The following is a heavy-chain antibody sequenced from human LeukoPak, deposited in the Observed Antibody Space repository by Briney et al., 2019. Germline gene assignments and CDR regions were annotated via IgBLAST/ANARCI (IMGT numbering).Heavy chain of an antibody. CDR1: GYTFTSYY. CDR3: ARPLNIGRGGGAFDI. V-gene: IGHV1-46*03. CDR2: INPSGGST. Sequence: ASVKVSCKASGYTFTSYYMHWERQAPGQGLGWMGIINPSGGSTSYAQKFQGRVTMTRDTSTSTVYMELSSLRSEDTAVYYCARPLNIGRGGGAFDIWGQGTMVTVSS. D-gene: IGHD2/OR15-2a*01. J-gene: IGHJ3*02.